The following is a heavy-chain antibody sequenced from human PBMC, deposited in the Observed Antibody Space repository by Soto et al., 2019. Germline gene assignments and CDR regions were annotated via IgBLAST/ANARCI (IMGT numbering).Heavy chain of an antibody. J-gene: IGHJ4*02. V-gene: IGHV3-7*03. CDR1: GFTFSSYW. CDR2: IKQDGSEK. CDR3: AREGYSSSSAPLDY. D-gene: IGHD6-6*01. Sequence: PGGSLRLSCAASGFTFSSYWMSWVRQAPGKGLEWVANIKQDGSEKYYVDSVKGRFTISRDNAKNSLYLQMNSLRAEDTAVYYCAREGYSSSSAPLDYWGQGTLVTVSS.